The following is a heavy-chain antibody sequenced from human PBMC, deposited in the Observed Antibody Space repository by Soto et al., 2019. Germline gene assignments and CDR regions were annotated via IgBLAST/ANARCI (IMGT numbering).Heavy chain of an antibody. J-gene: IGHJ4*02. Sequence: LRLSCAASGFTFSSYEMNWVRQAPGKGLEWVSYISSSGSTIYYADSVKGRFTISRDNAKNSLYLQMNSLRAEDTAVYYCATHHNPATAYSSTNTRDYWGQGTLVTVSS. CDR2: ISSSGSTI. CDR1: GFTFSSYE. D-gene: IGHD2-2*01. V-gene: IGHV3-48*03. CDR3: ATHHNPATAYSSTNTRDY.